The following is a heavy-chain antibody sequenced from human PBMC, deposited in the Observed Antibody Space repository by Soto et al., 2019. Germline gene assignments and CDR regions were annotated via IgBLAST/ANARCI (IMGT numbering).Heavy chain of an antibody. CDR2: IYYSGST. D-gene: IGHD3-22*01. V-gene: IGHV4-59*01. CDR3: ARENYYDSSGYYFGLDY. Sequence: SETLSLTCTVSGGSISSYYWSWIRQPPGKGLEWIGYIYYSGSTNYNPSLKSRVTISVDTSKNQFSLKLSSVTAADTAVYYCARENYYDSSGYYFGLDYWGQGTLVTVSS. J-gene: IGHJ4*02. CDR1: GGSISSYY.